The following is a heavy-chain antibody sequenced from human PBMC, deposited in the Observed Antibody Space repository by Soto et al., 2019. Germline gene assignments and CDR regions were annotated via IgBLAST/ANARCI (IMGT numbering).Heavy chain of an antibody. J-gene: IGHJ4*02. CDR3: ARENFGTASFDY. Sequence: NPSETLSLTCTVSGGSVNSGTYYWTWIRQPPGKGLEWIGNIYFSGITNYNSSLKSRVTISLDTSKNQFSLRLTSVTTADTAVYYCARENFGTASFDYWGQGTLVTVS. V-gene: IGHV4-61*01. CDR2: IYFSGIT. CDR1: GGSVNSGTYY. D-gene: IGHD1-7*01.